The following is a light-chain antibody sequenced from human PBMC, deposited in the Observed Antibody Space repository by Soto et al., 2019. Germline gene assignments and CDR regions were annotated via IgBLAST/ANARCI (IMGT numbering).Light chain of an antibody. CDR3: QHYNSYSEA. CDR2: GAF. CDR1: QSVGNN. Sequence: EVVLTQSPATLSVSPGERATLSCRTSQSVGNNLAWYQQKPGQAPRLLMYGAFIRAPGLPVRFRGTGSGTEFTLTISGLQPDDFATYYCQHYNSYSEAFGQGTKVELK. J-gene: IGKJ1*01. V-gene: IGKV3-15*01.